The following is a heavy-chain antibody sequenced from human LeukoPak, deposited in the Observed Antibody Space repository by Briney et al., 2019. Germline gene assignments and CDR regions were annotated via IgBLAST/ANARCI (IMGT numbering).Heavy chain of an antibody. CDR3: ARVASGYDIFQGENDY. V-gene: IGHV1-46*01. Sequence: ASVEVSCKASGYTFTSYYMHWVRQAPGQGLEWMGIINPSGGSTSYAQKFQGRVTMTRDTSTSTVYMELSSLRSEDTAVYYCARVASGYDIFQGENDYWGQGTLVTVSS. CDR1: GYTFTSYY. J-gene: IGHJ4*02. CDR2: INPSGGST. D-gene: IGHD5-12*01.